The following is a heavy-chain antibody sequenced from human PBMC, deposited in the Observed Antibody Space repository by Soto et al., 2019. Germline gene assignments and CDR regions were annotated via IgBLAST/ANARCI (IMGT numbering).Heavy chain of an antibody. CDR1: GFTFSSYA. V-gene: IGHV3-23*01. Sequence: PGGSLRLSCAASGFTFSSYAMSWVRQAPGKGLEWVSAISGSGGSTYYADSVKGRFTISRDNSKNTLYLQMNSLRAEDTAVYYCAKDKYWKVWSGYYDAFDIWGQGAMVTVSS. J-gene: IGHJ3*02. D-gene: IGHD3-3*01. CDR2: ISGSGGST. CDR3: AKDKYWKVWSGYYDAFDI.